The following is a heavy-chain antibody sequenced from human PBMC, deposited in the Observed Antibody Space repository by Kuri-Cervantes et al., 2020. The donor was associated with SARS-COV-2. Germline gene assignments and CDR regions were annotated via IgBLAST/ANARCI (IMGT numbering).Heavy chain of an antibody. D-gene: IGHD3-10*01. CDR2: INPSGGST. V-gene: IGHV1-46*01. J-gene: IGHJ6*02. CDR1: GYTLTSYY. CDR3: ARVLLWFGESRYYYGMDV. Sequence: ASVKVSCKASGYTLTSYYMHWVRQAPGQGLEWMGIINPSGGSTSYAQKFQGRVTMTRNTSISTAYMELSSLRSEDTAVYYCARVLLWFGESRYYYGMDVWGQGTTVTVSS.